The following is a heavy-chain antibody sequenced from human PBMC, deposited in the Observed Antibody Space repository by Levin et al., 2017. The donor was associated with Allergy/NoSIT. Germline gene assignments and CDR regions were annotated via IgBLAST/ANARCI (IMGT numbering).Heavy chain of an antibody. J-gene: IGHJ4*02. CDR3: ARGSLLPYYFDY. Sequence: TSETLSLTCTVSDDSFSNYYWSWVRQPPGKGLEWIGYIYSNGRGNYNPSLKSRVTMSIDTSKNQFSLKLTSVTAADTAVYYCARGSLLPYYFDYWGPGTLVTVSS. CDR1: DDSFSNYY. V-gene: IGHV4-59*12. CDR2: IYSNGRG.